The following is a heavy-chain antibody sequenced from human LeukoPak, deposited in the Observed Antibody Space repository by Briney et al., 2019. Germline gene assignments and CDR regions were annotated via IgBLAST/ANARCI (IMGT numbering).Heavy chain of an antibody. CDR2: ISSSSSYI. J-gene: IGHJ4*02. V-gene: IGHV3-21*01. D-gene: IGHD1-26*01. CDR1: GFTFSSYS. CDR3: ARDKSGSYRAFDY. Sequence: PGGSLRLSCAASGFTFSSYSMNWVRQAPGKGLEWVSSISSSSSYIYYADSVKGRFTISRDNAKNSLYLQMNSLRAEDTAVYYCARDKSGSYRAFDYWGQGTLVTVSS.